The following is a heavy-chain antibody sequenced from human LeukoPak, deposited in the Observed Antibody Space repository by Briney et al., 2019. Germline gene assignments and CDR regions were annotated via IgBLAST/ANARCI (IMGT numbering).Heavy chain of an antibody. V-gene: IGHV3-23*01. CDR3: AKERSTYSGSYYDYYFDY. J-gene: IGHJ4*02. D-gene: IGHD1-26*01. CDR2: ISGSGFGT. CDR1: GFAFRTYA. Sequence: GGSLRLSCAASGFAFRTYAISWVRQAPGTGLEWVSAISGSGFGTYYADSVKGRFTISRDNSKSTLYLQMNSLRAEDTAVYYCAKERSTYSGSYYDYYFDYWGQGTLVTVSS.